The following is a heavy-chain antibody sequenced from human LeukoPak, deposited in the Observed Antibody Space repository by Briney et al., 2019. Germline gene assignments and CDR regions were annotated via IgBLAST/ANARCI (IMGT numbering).Heavy chain of an antibody. CDR2: ISGSGGST. Sequence: PGGSLRLSCAASGFTFSSYAMSWVRHAPGKGLELVSAISGSGGSTYYADSEKGRFPISRDNSKNTLYLQMNSLRPEGTAVYYCAKEGYCSSGSCYTHFDFWGQGTLVTVSS. D-gene: IGHD2-15*01. CDR1: GFTFSSYA. CDR3: AKEGYCSSGSCYTHFDF. J-gene: IGHJ4*02. V-gene: IGHV3-23*01.